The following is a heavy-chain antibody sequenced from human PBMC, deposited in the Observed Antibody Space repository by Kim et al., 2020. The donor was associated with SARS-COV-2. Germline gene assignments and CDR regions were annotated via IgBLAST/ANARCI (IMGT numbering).Heavy chain of an antibody. CDR1: GGSISSYY. D-gene: IGHD6-19*01. Sequence: SETLSLTCTVSGGSISSYYWSWIRQPPGKGLEWIGYIYYSGSTNYNPSLKSRVTISVDTSKNQFSLKLSSVTAADTAVYYCARVSGSGRSPAFDIWGQGTMVTVSS. J-gene: IGHJ3*02. V-gene: IGHV4-59*01. CDR3: ARVSGSGRSPAFDI. CDR2: IYYSGST.